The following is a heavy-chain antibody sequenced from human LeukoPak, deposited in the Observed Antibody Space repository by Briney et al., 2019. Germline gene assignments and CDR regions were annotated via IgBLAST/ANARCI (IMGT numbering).Heavy chain of an antibody. J-gene: IGHJ6*04. V-gene: IGHV3-48*03. CDR3: AELGITMIGGV. D-gene: IGHD3-10*02. CDR2: ISSSGSTI. CDR1: GGSISSSA. Sequence: LSLTCAVFGGSISSSAWWTWVRQSPGKGLEWVSYISSSGSTIYYADSVKGRFTISRGNAKNSLYLQMNSLRAEDTAVYYCAELGITMIGGVWGKGTTVTISS.